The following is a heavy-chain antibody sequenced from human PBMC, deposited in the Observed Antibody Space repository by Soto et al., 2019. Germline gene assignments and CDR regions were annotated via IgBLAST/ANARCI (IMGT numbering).Heavy chain of an antibody. D-gene: IGHD3-3*01. CDR1: GFTFSSYS. V-gene: IGHV3-48*02. J-gene: IGHJ6*02. Sequence: PGGSLRLSCAASGFTFSSYSMNWVRQAPGKGLEWVSYISSSSSTIYYADSVKGRFTISRDNSKNSLYLQMNSLRDEDTAVYYCARDRADFSYWYYYGMDVWGQGTTVTVSS. CDR3: ARDRADFSYWYYYGMDV. CDR2: ISSSSSTI.